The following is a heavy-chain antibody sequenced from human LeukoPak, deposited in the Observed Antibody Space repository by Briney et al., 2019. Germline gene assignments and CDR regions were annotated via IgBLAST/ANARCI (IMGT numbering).Heavy chain of an antibody. CDR3: ARVVVVAAASYFDY. V-gene: IGHV4-39*07. D-gene: IGHD2-15*01. J-gene: IGHJ4*02. CDR2: IHYTGTT. CDR1: GGSISISRHY. Sequence: SETLSLTCTVSGGSISISRHYWAWIRQPPGKGLDWIGTIHYTGTTYYNPSLRSRVSISVDRSTNQFSLRVSPVTAADTAVYYCARVVVVAAASYFDYWGQGTLVTVSS.